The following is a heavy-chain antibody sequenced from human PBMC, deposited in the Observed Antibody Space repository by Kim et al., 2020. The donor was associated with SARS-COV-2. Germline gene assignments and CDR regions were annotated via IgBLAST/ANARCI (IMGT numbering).Heavy chain of an antibody. J-gene: IGHJ4*02. Sequence: DSVKGRFTISRDNAKNSLYLQMNSLRAEDTAVYYCARVVGANHPSGYLANWGQGTLVTVSS. CDR3: ARVVGANHPSGYLAN. V-gene: IGHV3-7*01. D-gene: IGHD3-3*01.